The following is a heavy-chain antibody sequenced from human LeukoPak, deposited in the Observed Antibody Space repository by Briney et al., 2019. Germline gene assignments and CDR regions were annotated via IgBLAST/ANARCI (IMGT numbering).Heavy chain of an antibody. V-gene: IGHV3-74*01. CDR3: TTDTTGPKDF. CDR1: GFSFTTYS. J-gene: IGHJ4*02. Sequence: GGSLRLSCAASGFSFTTYSMNWVRQAPGKGLVWVSRINVDGSYTTYADSVKGRFTISRDNAKNTLYLQMNSLRGEDTAVYYCTTDTTGPKDFWGQGTLVTVSS. CDR2: INVDGSYT. D-gene: IGHD1-1*01.